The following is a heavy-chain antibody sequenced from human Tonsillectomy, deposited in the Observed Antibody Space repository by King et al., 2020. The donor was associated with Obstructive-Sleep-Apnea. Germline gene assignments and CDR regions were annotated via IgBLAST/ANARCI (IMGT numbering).Heavy chain of an antibody. CDR2: THHSGLT. Sequence: VQLVESGPGLVKPSATLSLSCTVSRGSISNYYWSWIRQPPGKGLEWIGYTHHSGLTKPNPSFKSRVIISVDTSKNQLSLKLTSVTAADTAVYYCARGFGSSGWPYCFDYWGQGTLVTVSS. CDR3: ARGFGSSGWPYCFDY. CDR1: RGSISNYY. V-gene: IGHV4-59*01. J-gene: IGHJ4*02. D-gene: IGHD6-19*01.